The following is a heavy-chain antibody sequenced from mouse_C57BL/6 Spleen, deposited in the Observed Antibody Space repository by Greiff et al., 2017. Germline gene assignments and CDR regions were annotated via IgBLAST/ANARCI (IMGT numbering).Heavy chain of an antibody. CDR1: GYSFTDYN. Sequence: EVQVVESGPELVKPGASVKISCKASGYSFTDYNMNWVKQSNGKSLEWIGVINPNYGTTSYNQKFKGKATVTVDQSSSTAYMQLNSLTSEDSAVYYCARKGNSGTGYAMDYWGQGTSVTVSS. J-gene: IGHJ4*01. CDR3: ARKGNSGTGYAMDY. D-gene: IGHD4-1*01. V-gene: IGHV1-39*01. CDR2: INPNYGTT.